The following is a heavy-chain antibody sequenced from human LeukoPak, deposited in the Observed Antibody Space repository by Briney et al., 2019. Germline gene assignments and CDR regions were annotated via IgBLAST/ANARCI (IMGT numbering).Heavy chain of an antibody. V-gene: IGHV3-73*01. J-gene: IGHJ4*02. CDR1: GFTFSGSA. CDR3: TTYDFWSGYYTDYFDY. Sequence: PGGSLRLSCAASGFTFSGSAMHWVRQASGKGLEWVGRIRSKANSYATAYAASVKGRFTISRDDSKNTAYLQMNSLKTEDTAVYYCTTYDFWSGYYTDYFDYWGQGTLVTVSS. D-gene: IGHD3-3*01. CDR2: IRSKANSYAT.